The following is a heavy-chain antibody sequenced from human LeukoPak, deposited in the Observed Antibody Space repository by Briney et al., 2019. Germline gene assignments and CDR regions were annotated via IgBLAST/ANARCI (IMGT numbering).Heavy chain of an antibody. CDR2: IYTSGST. D-gene: IGHD3-22*01. Sequence: PSETLSLTCTVSGGSISSYYWSWIRQPAGKGLEWIGRIYTSGSTNYNPSLKSRVTMSVDTSKNQFSLKLSSVTAADTAVYYCAREPPLYYYDSSLSGTIWGQGTMVTVSS. CDR1: GGSISSYY. J-gene: IGHJ3*02. V-gene: IGHV4-4*07. CDR3: AREPPLYYYDSSLSGTI.